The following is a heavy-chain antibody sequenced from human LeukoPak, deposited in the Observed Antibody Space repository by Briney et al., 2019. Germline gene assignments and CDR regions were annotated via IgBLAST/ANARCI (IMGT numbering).Heavy chain of an antibody. V-gene: IGHV4-31*03. CDR1: GGSISSGGYY. CDR2: IYYSGST. J-gene: IGHJ4*02. CDR3: ARTGIVAVGYFDY. D-gene: IGHD5-12*01. Sequence: PSQTLSLTCTVSGGSISSGGYYWRWIRQHPGKGLEWIGYIYYSGSTYYNPSLKSRVTISVDTSKNQFSLKLSSVTAADTAVYYCARTGIVAVGYFDYWGQGTLVTVSS.